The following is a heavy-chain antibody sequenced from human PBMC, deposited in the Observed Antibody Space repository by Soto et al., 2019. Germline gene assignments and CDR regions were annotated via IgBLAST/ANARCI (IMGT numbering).Heavy chain of an antibody. CDR3: AKDLKPGSRWSLGGVEHCMDV. Sequence: QVQLVESGGGVVQPGRSLRLSCVGSGFSFSSYDMYWVRQAPGTGLEWVALMSYDGSKKYYGDSVRGRVTISRDNSKNTLYLQMDHLRPEDTAIYYCAKDLKPGSRWSLGGVEHCMDVWGRGTTVSVSS. CDR2: MSYDGSKK. CDR1: GFSFSSYD. J-gene: IGHJ6*03. V-gene: IGHV3-30*18. D-gene: IGHD3-16*01.